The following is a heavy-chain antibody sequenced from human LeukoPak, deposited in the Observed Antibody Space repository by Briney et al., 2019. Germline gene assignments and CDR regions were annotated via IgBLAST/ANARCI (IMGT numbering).Heavy chain of an antibody. CDR1: GFTFSSYA. J-gene: IGHJ5*02. D-gene: IGHD2-15*01. CDR3: AKDPSGYCSGGSCYSGWFDP. CDR2: ISGTGGST. V-gene: IGHV3-23*01. Sequence: GGSLRLSCAASGFTFSSYAMSWVRQAPGKGLEWVSAISGTGGSTYYADSVKGRFTISRDNSKNTLYLQMNSLRAEDTAVYYCAKDPSGYCSGGSCYSGWFDPWGQGTLVTVSS.